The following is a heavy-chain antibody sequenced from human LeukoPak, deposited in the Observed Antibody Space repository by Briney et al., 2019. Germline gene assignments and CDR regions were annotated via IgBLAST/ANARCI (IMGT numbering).Heavy chain of an antibody. CDR3: AKDIPAHRWFGELYY. J-gene: IGHJ4*02. Sequence: PGGSLRLSCAASGFTFDDYAMHWVRQAPGKGLEWVSLISGDGGSTYYADSVKGRFTISRDNSKNSLYLQMNSLRTEDTALYYCAKDIPAHRWFGELYYWGQGTLVTVSS. CDR1: GFTFDDYA. V-gene: IGHV3-43*02. CDR2: ISGDGGST. D-gene: IGHD3-10*01.